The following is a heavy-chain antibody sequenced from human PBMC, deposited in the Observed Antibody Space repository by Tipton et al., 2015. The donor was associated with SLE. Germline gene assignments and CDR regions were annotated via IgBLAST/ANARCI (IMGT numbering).Heavy chain of an antibody. Sequence: SLRLSCAASGFTVSSNYMSWVRQAPGKGLEWVSVIYSGGSTYYADSVKGRFTISRDNSKNTLYLQMNSLRAEDTAVYYCARAPSARYGGLHGGFDPWGQGTLVTVSS. CDR3: ARAPSARYGGLHGGFDP. CDR2: IYSGGST. D-gene: IGHD3-16*01. V-gene: IGHV3-53*05. CDR1: GFTVSSNY. J-gene: IGHJ5*02.